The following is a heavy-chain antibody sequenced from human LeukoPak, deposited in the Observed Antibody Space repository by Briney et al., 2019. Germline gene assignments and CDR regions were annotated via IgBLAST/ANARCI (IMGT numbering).Heavy chain of an antibody. D-gene: IGHD2-21*02. CDR3: ARGGSTDSIHSCGGNCYFLDY. CDR1: GYTFTGNH. J-gene: IGHJ4*02. CDR2: INPNSGGT. V-gene: IGHV1-2*02. Sequence: GASVKVSCKASGYTFTGNHMHWVRQAPGQGLDWMGWINPNSGGTNYAQKFQGRVIMTRDTSISTAYMELSRLGSDDTAVYHCARGGSTDSIHSCGGNCYFLDYWGQGTLVTVSS.